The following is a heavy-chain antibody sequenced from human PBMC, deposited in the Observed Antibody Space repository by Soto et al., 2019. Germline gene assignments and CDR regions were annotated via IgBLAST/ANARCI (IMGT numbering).Heavy chain of an antibody. CDR2: INPNSGGT. D-gene: IGHD2-15*01. V-gene: IGHV1-2*04. CDR1: GYTFTDYY. Sequence: GASVKVSCKASGYTFTDYYIHWVRQAPGQGLEWMGWINPNSGGTNYAQKFQGWVTMTRDTSISTAYMELSRLRSDDTAVYYCARDSYCSGGSCSAGPTYYYYGMAVWGQGTTVTVSS. CDR3: ARDSYCSGGSCSAGPTYYYYGMAV. J-gene: IGHJ6*02.